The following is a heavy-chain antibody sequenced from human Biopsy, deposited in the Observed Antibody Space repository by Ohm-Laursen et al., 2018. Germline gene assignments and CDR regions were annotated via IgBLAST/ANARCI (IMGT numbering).Heavy chain of an antibody. D-gene: IGHD3-9*01. J-gene: IGHJ2*01. CDR2: ISYNERT. CDR3: VREPKTGTAEAWYFDL. CDR1: GASVKTSGYF. Sequence: SQTLSLTCSVSGASVKTSGYFWAWIRQRPGKGLEWIGYISYNERTHYNPSLTSRLAISFDTSNNRISLQLTSVSVADTAVYYCVREPKTGTAEAWYFDLWGRGSPVTVPS. V-gene: IGHV4-31*03.